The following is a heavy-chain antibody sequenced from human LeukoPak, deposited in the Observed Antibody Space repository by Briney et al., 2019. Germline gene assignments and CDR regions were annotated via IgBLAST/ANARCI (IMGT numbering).Heavy chain of an antibody. J-gene: IGHJ4*02. D-gene: IGHD3-10*01. CDR1: GFTFSSFT. V-gene: IGHV3-48*02. CDR3: ARGRATSVGTSFGC. Sequence: GGPLRLSCAASGFTFSSFTMNWVRQAPGKGLEWVSYISGGSGTKYYADSVKGRFTISRDNAKNSLFLQMNSLRDEDTAVYYCARGRATSVGTSFGCWGQGTLVTVSS. CDR2: ISGGSGTK.